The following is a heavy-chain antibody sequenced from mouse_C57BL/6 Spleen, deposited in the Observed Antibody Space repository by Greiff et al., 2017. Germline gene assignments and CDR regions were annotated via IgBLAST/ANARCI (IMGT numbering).Heavy chain of an antibody. CDR2: IWWDDDK. CDR1: GFSLSTFGMG. V-gene: IGHV8-8*01. CDR3: ARMGIYYGRWYIDV. J-gene: IGHJ1*03. D-gene: IGHD2-1*01. Sequence: QVTLKVCGPGILQPSQTLSLTCSFSGFSLSTFGMGVGWIRHPSGKGLEWLAHIWWDDDKYYNPALKSRLTISKDTSKNQVFLKSANVDTADTATYYCARMGIYYGRWYIDVWGTGTTVTVSS.